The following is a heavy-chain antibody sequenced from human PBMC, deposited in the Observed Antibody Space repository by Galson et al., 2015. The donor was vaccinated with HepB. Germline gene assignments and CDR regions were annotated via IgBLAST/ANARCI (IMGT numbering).Heavy chain of an antibody. CDR2: FDPEDGET. CDR1: GYTLTELS. J-gene: IGHJ4*02. Sequence: SVKVSCKVSGYTLTELSMHWVRQAPGKGLEWMGGFDPEDGETIYAQKFQGRVTMTEDTSTDTAYMELSSLRSEDTAVYYCATDPGYGDYVDAFDIWGQGTLVTVSS. D-gene: IGHD4-17*01. CDR3: ATDPGYGDYVDAFDI. V-gene: IGHV1-24*01.